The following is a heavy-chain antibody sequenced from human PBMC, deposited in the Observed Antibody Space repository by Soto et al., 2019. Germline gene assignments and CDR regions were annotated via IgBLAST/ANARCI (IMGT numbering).Heavy chain of an antibody. CDR3: ARDYYDSPSYVMDV. J-gene: IGHJ6*02. CDR1: GYTFTGYY. D-gene: IGHD3-22*01. CDR2: INPNSGGT. Sequence: GASVKVSCKASGYTFTGYYMHWVRQAPGQVLEWMGWINPNSGGTNYAQKFQGWVTMTRDTSISTAYMELSRLRSDDTAVYYCARDYYDSPSYVMDVWGQGTTVTVSS. V-gene: IGHV1-2*04.